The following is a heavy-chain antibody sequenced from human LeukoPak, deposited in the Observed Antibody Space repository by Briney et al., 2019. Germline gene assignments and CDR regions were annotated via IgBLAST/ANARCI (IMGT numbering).Heavy chain of an antibody. J-gene: IGHJ6*04. CDR3: ARRGRAAAVLGYYYGMDV. V-gene: IGHV1-69*01. D-gene: IGHD6-13*01. Sequence: SVKVSRKASGGTFSSYAISWVRQAPGQGLEWMGGIIPIFGTANYAQKFQGRVTITADESTSTAYMELSSLRSEDTAVYYCARRGRAAAVLGYYYGMDVWGKGTTVTVSS. CDR2: IIPIFGTA. CDR1: GGTFSSYA.